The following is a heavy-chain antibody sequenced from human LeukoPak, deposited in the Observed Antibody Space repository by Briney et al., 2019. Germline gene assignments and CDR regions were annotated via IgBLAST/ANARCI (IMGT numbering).Heavy chain of an antibody. J-gene: IGHJ4*02. CDR3: ARLDYGERSGQFDY. CDR1: GGSISCYY. D-gene: IGHD4-17*01. CDR2: IYTSGST. V-gene: IGHV4-4*09. Sequence: SETLSLTCTVSGGSISCYYWSWIRQPPGKGLEWIGYIYTSGSTNYNPSLKSRVTISVDTSKNQFSLKLSSVTAADTAVYYCARLDYGERSGQFDYWGQGTLVTVSS.